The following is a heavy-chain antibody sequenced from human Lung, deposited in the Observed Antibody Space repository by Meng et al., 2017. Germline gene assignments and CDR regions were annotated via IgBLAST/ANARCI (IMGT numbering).Heavy chain of an antibody. J-gene: IGHJ5*02. V-gene: IGHV1-18*04. D-gene: IGHD3-22*01. CDR1: GYTFTSHG. CDR2: ISAHSGNT. CDR3: ARGPYYYYDTTGYYNWFDP. Sequence: QVQLVQSGAEVKKPGASVKVSCKTSGYTFTSHGISWVRQAPGQGLEWMGWISAHSGNTNYAQKIKGRVTMTTDTATSTVYMELRSLRPDDTAVYYCARGPYYYYDTTGYYNWFDPWGQGTLVTVSS.